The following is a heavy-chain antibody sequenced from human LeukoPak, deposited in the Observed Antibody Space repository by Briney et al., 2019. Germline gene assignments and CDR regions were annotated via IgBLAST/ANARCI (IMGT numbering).Heavy chain of an antibody. Sequence: GGSLRLSCAASGCTFSGYGMHWVRQAPGKGLEWVAVIRYDASNKYHGDSVKGRFTISRDNSKNTLYLQMNSLRAEDTAVYYCAREGDTSGLSLMDVWGQGTTVTVSS. D-gene: IGHD3-22*01. J-gene: IGHJ6*02. CDR1: GCTFSGYG. V-gene: IGHV3-33*01. CDR3: AREGDTSGLSLMDV. CDR2: IRYDASNK.